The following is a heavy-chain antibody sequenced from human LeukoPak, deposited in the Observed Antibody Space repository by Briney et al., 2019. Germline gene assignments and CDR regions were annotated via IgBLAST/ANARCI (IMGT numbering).Heavy chain of an antibody. CDR1: GGSFSGYY. J-gene: IGHJ4*02. CDR2: INHSGST. V-gene: IGHV4-34*01. D-gene: IGHD3-10*01. Sequence: SETLSLTCAVYGGSFSGYYWSWIRQPPGKGLEWIGEINHSGSTNYNPSLKSRVTISVDTSKNQFSLKLSSVTAADTAVYYCARDAFGEKDYWGQGTLVTVYS. CDR3: ARDAFGEKDY.